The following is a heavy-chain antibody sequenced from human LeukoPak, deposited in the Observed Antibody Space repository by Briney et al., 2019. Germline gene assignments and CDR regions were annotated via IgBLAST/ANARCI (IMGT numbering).Heavy chain of an antibody. CDR2: INHSGST. CDR3: ARLIVGARPSP. Sequence: PSETLSLTCAVYGGSFSGYYWSWLRQPPGKGLEWIGEINHSGSTNYNPSLKSRVTISVDTSKNQFSLKLSSVTAADTAVYYCARLIVGARPSPWGQGTLVTVSS. V-gene: IGHV4-34*01. J-gene: IGHJ5*02. CDR1: GGSFSGYY. D-gene: IGHD1-26*01.